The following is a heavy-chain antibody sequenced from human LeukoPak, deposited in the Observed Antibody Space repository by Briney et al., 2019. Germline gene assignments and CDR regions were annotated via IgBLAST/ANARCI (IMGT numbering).Heavy chain of an antibody. D-gene: IGHD2-15*01. Sequence: PSETLSLTCTVSGCSISSSSYYWGWIRQPPGKGLEWIGSIYYSGSTYYNPSLKSRVTISVDTSKNQFSLNLSSVTAADTAVYYCARRISWYYYYMDVWGKGTTVTVSS. J-gene: IGHJ6*03. V-gene: IGHV4-39*01. CDR3: ARRISWYYYYMDV. CDR1: GCSISSSSYY. CDR2: IYYSGST.